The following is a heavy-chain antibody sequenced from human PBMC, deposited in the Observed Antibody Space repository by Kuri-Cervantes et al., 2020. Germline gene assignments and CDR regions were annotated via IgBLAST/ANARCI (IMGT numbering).Heavy chain of an antibody. D-gene: IGHD2-21*02. V-gene: IGHV3-30*03. J-gene: IGHJ6*02. Sequence: GESLKISCAASGFTFSSYGMHWVRQAPGKGLEWVAVISYDGSNKYYADSVKGRFTISSDNSKNTLYLQMNSLRAEDTAVYYCARGDLVVTAIRGDYYYYGMDVWGQGTTVTVSS. CDR2: ISYDGSNK. CDR1: GFTFSSYG. CDR3: ARGDLVVTAIRGDYYYYGMDV.